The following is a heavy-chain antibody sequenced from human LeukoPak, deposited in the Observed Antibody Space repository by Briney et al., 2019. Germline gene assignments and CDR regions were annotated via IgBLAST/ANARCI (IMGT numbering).Heavy chain of an antibody. J-gene: IGHJ3*02. D-gene: IGHD3-10*01. V-gene: IGHV1-69*06. Sequence: ASVKVSCKASGGTFSSYAISWVRQAPGQGLEWMGGIIPIFGTANYAQKFQGRVTITADKSTSTAYMELSSLRSEDTAVYYCARDRITMVRGEAFDIWGQGTMVTVSS. CDR1: GGTFSSYA. CDR3: ARDRITMVRGEAFDI. CDR2: IIPIFGTA.